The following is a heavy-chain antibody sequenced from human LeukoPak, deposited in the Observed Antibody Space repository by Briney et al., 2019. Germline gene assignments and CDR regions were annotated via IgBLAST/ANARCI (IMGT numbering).Heavy chain of an antibody. CDR1: GFTFSDYA. Sequence: PGGSLRLSCAASGFTFSDYAMSWVRQAPGTGLEWVSTISGSGGNTYYADSVKGRFTISRDNSKNTLYLQMNSLRPEDTAVYYCAKLHNLNCDYWGLGTLATVSS. V-gene: IGHV3-23*01. D-gene: IGHD1-14*01. CDR3: AKLHNLNCDY. CDR2: ISGSGGNT. J-gene: IGHJ4*02.